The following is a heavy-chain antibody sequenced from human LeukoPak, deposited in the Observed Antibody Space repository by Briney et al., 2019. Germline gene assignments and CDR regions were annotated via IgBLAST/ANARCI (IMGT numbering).Heavy chain of an antibody. D-gene: IGHD3-10*01. CDR2: ISSTSDTT. V-gene: IGHV3-48*01. CDR1: GFTLSSYS. Sequence: GGSLRLSCAASGFTLSSYSMNWVRQAPGKGLEWVSYISSTSDTTYYADSVKGRFTISRDNSKNTLYLQMNSLRAEDTAVYYCAKPRDYYGPFAYWGQGTLVTVSS. CDR3: AKPRDYYGPFAY. J-gene: IGHJ4*02.